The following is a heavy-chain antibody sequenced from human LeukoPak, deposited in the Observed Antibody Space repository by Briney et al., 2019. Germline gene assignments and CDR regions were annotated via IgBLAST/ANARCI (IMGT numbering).Heavy chain of an antibody. V-gene: IGHV4-38-2*02. CDR3: ARDVKVKAFDI. J-gene: IGHJ3*02. CDR1: GYSISSGYY. D-gene: IGHD3-16*02. CDR2: IYHSGST. Sequence: PSETLSLTCAVSGYSISSGYYWRWIRQPPGKGLEWIGSIYHSGSTYYNPSLKSRVTISVDTSKNQFSLKLSSVTAADTAVYYCARDVKVKAFDIWGQGTMVTVSS.